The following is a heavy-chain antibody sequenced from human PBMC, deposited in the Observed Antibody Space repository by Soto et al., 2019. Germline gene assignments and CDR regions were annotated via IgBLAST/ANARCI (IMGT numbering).Heavy chain of an antibody. CDR1: GFTFSNFA. V-gene: IGHV3-21*01. J-gene: IGHJ6*02. Sequence: GGSLRLSCAASGFTFSNFAMSWVRQAPGKGLEWVSSISSSSSYIYYADSVKGRFTISRDNAKNSLYLQMNSLRAEDTAVYYCARDLASLRYFDWLTGAMYGMDVWGQGTTVTVSS. D-gene: IGHD3-9*01. CDR2: ISSSSSYI. CDR3: ARDLASLRYFDWLTGAMYGMDV.